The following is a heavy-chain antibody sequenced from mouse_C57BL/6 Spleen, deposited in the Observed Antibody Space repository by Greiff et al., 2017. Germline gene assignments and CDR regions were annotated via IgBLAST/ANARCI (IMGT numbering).Heavy chain of an antibody. D-gene: IGHD3-2*02. V-gene: IGHV5-9*01. J-gene: IGHJ2*01. CDR1: GFTFSSYT. Sequence: DVHLVESGGGLVKPGGSLKLSCAASGFTFSSYTMSWVRQTPEKRLEWVATISGGGGNTYYPDSVKGRFTISRDNAKNTLYLQMSSLRSEDTALYYCARRQLRSYYFDYWGQGTTLTVSS. CDR3: ARRQLRSYYFDY. CDR2: ISGGGGNT.